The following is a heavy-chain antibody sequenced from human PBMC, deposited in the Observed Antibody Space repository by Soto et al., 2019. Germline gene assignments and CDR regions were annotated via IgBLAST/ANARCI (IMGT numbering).Heavy chain of an antibody. CDR3: ARHATYSDSSGSYYYWYFDI. J-gene: IGHJ2*01. Sequence: QLQLYESRPGLVKPSETLSLTCTVSGGSIRSSSYYWGWIRQPPGKGLEWVGSIYYSGTTYNHPSLTTRASISVDTSKNQFSLKLSSVTAADTAVYYCARHATYSDSSGSYYYWYFDIWGRGTLVTVSS. V-gene: IGHV4-39*01. CDR2: IYYSGTT. CDR1: GGSIRSSSYY. D-gene: IGHD3-22*01.